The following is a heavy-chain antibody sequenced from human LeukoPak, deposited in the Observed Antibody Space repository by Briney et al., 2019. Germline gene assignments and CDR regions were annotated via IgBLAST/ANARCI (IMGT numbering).Heavy chain of an antibody. D-gene: IGHD1-26*01. CDR2: ISAYNGNT. J-gene: IGHJ4*02. CDR1: GYTFTSYG. Sequence: ASVKVCCKASGYTFTSYGISWVRPAPGQGLVWMRWISAYNGNTNYAQKLQGRVTMTTDTSTSTAYMELRSMRSDDTAVYYCARGSGIVGATTGLFDYWGQGTLVTVSS. V-gene: IGHV1-18*01. CDR3: ARGSGIVGATTGLFDY.